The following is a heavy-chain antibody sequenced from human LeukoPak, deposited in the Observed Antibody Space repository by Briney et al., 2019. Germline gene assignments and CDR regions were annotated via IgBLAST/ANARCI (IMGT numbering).Heavy chain of an antibody. Sequence: ASVKVSCTASGYTFTSYGISWVRQAPGQGLEWMGWISAYNGNTNYAQKLQGRVTMTTDTSTSTAYMELRSLRSDDTAVYYCARDAGDFDWLFPQPFDYWGQGTLVTVSS. CDR1: GYTFTSYG. CDR2: ISAYNGNT. V-gene: IGHV1-18*01. D-gene: IGHD3-9*01. J-gene: IGHJ4*02. CDR3: ARDAGDFDWLFPQPFDY.